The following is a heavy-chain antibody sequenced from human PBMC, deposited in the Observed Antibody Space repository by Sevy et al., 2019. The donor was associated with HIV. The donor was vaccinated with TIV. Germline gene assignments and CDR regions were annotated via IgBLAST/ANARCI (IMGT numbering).Heavy chain of an antibody. D-gene: IGHD1-26*01. Sequence: GESLKISCAASGFTFSSYAMHWVRQAPGKGLEWVAVISYDGSNKYYADSVKGRFTISRDNSKNTLYLQMNSLRAEDTAVYYCARDLSSGSYQLGYFQHRGQGTLVTVSS. CDR1: GFTFSSYA. CDR2: ISYDGSNK. CDR3: ARDLSSGSYQLGYFQH. J-gene: IGHJ1*01. V-gene: IGHV3-30*04.